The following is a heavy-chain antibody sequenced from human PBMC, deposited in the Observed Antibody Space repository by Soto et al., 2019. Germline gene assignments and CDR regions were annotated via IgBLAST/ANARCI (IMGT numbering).Heavy chain of an antibody. Sequence: VHLLESGGGLVQPGGSLRLSCEASGFTFSNYAMAWVRQTPGEGPEWVSTIDGGDDIFYAESVKGRFIISSDDSRSTMYLQMDNLRVEVTAIYFCAKDSISYNGIDDAFDVWGQGTVVTVSS. D-gene: IGHD3-3*02. J-gene: IGHJ3*01. V-gene: IGHV3-23*01. CDR2: IDGGDDI. CDR1: GFTFSNYA. CDR3: AKDSISYNGIDDAFDV.